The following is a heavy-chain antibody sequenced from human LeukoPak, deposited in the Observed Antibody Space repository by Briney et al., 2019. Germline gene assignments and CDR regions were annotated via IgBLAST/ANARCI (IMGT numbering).Heavy chain of an antibody. J-gene: IGHJ4*02. D-gene: IGHD3-9*01. CDR2: INPNSGST. CDR1: GYTFTGYY. V-gene: IGHV1-2*02. Sequence: ASVKVSCKASGYTFTGYYMQLVRQAPGQGPEWMGWINPNSGSTNYAQKFQGRVTMTRDTSISTAYMELSRLRSDDTAVYYCARDLGRYYDILTGYSVHKDYFDYWGQGTLVTVSS. CDR3: ARDLGRYYDILTGYSVHKDYFDY.